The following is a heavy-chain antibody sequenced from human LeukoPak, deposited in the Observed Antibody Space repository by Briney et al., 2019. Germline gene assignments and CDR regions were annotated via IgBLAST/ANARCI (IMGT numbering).Heavy chain of an antibody. J-gene: IGHJ6*02. V-gene: IGHV1-46*01. CDR1: GYTFTSYY. Sequence: ASVKVSCKASGYTFTSYYMHWVRQAPGQGLEWVGIINPSGGSTSYAQKFQGRVTMTRDTSTSTVYMELSSLRSEDTAVYYCATRGAPFVPYYYYGMDVWGQGTTVTVSS. CDR3: ATRGAPFVPYYYYGMDV. CDR2: INPSGGST. D-gene: IGHD3-10*02.